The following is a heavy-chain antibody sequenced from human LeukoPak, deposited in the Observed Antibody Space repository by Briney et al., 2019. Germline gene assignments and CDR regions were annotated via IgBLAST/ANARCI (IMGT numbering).Heavy chain of an antibody. CDR1: GFTFSNYW. D-gene: IGHD4-17*01. J-gene: IGHJ6*02. Sequence: PGGSLRLSCAASGFTFSNYWMHWVRQAPGKGLVWVSRINSDGSTTSYADSVKGRFTISRDNAKNTLYLQMNSLRAEDTAVYYCAKAPTVTTWVGMDVWGQGTTVTVSS. CDR3: AKAPTVTTWVGMDV. CDR2: INSDGSTT. V-gene: IGHV3-74*01.